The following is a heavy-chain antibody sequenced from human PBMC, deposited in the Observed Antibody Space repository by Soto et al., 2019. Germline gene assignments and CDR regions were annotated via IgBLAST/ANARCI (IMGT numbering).Heavy chain of an antibody. J-gene: IGHJ4*02. Sequence: PSETLSLTCTVYGGSISSYYCSWIRQPPGKGLEWIGEINHSGSTNYNPSLKSRVTLSVDTSKNQFSLKLTSVTAADTAVYYCARDKITGLFDYWGQGTLVTVS. CDR3: ARDKITGLFDY. D-gene: IGHD2-8*02. V-gene: IGHV4-34*01. CDR2: INHSGST. CDR1: GGSISSYY.